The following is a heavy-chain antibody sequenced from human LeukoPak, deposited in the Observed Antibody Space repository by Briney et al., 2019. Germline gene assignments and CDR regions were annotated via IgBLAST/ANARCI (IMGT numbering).Heavy chain of an antibody. Sequence: PGGSLRLSCAASGFTFSSYAMSWVRQAPGKGLEWVSAISGSGDSTYSTDSMKGRFTISRDNSKNTLYLQMKSLKTEDTAVYYCTTDLAYCSSTSCYEEEVYFDYWGQGTLVTVSS. CDR1: GFTFSSYA. CDR2: ISGSGDST. J-gene: IGHJ4*02. CDR3: TTDLAYCSSTSCYEEEVYFDY. V-gene: IGHV3-23*01. D-gene: IGHD2-2*01.